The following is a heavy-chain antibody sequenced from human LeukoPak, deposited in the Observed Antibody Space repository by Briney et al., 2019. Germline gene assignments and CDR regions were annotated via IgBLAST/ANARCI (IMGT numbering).Heavy chain of an antibody. CDR2: VTGNARSK. CDR3: ARGPSSSSYMDV. V-gene: IGHV3-64*02. Sequence: GGSLRLSCAGSGFMFSDYTMHWVRQAPGKGLEYVSAVTGNARSKYHADSVRGRFTISRDNSKDTLYLQMGSLRPEDTAVYYCARGPSSSSYMDVWGKGTTVTISS. CDR1: GFMFSDYT. J-gene: IGHJ6*03.